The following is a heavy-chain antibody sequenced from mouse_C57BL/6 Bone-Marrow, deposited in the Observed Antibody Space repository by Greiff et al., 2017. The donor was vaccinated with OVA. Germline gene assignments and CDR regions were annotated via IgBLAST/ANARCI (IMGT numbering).Heavy chain of an antibody. D-gene: IGHD2-3*01. Sequence: EVQGVESGGGLVKPGGSLKLSCAASGFTFSDYGMHWVRQAPEKGLEWVAYISSGSSTIYYADTVKGRFTISRDNAKHTLFLQMSSLKTEDTAMYYCATAPDGCYGAMDYWGQGTSVTVSS. CDR3: ATAPDGCYGAMDY. V-gene: IGHV5-17*01. CDR1: GFTFSDYG. CDR2: ISSGSSTI. J-gene: IGHJ4*01.